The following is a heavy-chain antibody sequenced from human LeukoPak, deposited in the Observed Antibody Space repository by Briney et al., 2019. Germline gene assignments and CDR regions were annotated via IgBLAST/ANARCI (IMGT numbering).Heavy chain of an antibody. D-gene: IGHD6-6*01. Sequence: GGSLRLSCAASGFTFSSYSMNWVRQAPGKGLEWVSSISSSSSYIYYADSVKGRFTISRDNAENSPYLQMNSLRAEDTAVYYCAREGIAARRDYWGQGTLVTVSS. V-gene: IGHV3-21*01. CDR2: ISSSSSYI. CDR3: AREGIAARRDY. CDR1: GFTFSSYS. J-gene: IGHJ4*02.